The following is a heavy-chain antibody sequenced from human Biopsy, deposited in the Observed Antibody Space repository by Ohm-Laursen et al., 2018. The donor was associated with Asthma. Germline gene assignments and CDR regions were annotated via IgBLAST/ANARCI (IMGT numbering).Heavy chain of an antibody. J-gene: IGHJ4*02. Sequence: SLRLFCTASGFMFSSFGMHWVRQAPGKGLEWVAVISYDGNHKFYEDSVKGRFTISRDNSKNTLYLQMNSLTPDDTAVYFCARDSLCISRTIYWYDWWGQGTLVTVAS. V-gene: IGHV3-30*03. CDR1: GFMFSSFG. CDR2: ISYDGNHK. D-gene: IGHD1-7*01. CDR3: ARDSLCISRTIYWYDW.